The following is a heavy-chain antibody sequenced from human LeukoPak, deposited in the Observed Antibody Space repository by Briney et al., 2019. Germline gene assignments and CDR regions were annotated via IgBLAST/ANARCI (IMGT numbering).Heavy chain of an antibody. CDR1: GFTFSSYS. D-gene: IGHD3-3*01. V-gene: IGHV3-21*04. CDR3: AKAKSYDFWSGAGAFDI. Sequence: PGGSLRLSCAASGFTFSSYSMNWVRQAPGKGLEWVSSISSSSSYIYYADSVKGRFTISRDNAKNSLYLQMNSLRAEDTAVYYCAKAKSYDFWSGAGAFDIWGQGTMVTVSS. J-gene: IGHJ3*02. CDR2: ISSSSSYI.